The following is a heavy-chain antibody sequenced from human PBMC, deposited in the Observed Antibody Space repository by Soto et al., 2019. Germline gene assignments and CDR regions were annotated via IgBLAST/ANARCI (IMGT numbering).Heavy chain of an antibody. Sequence: QVQLVESGGGVVQPGRSLRLSCAASGFTFSSYGMHWVRQAPGKGLEWVAVIWYDGSNKYYADSVKGRFTISRDNSKNTLYLQMNSLRAEDTAMYYCARQHGGYYDSSGSEYFQHWGQGTLVTVSS. CDR2: IWYDGSNK. J-gene: IGHJ1*01. CDR3: ARQHGGYYDSSGSEYFQH. D-gene: IGHD3-22*01. CDR1: GFTFSSYG. V-gene: IGHV3-33*01.